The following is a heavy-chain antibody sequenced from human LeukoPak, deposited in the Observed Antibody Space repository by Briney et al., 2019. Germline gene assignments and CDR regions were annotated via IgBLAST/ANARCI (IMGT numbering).Heavy chain of an antibody. CDR2: ISASGEST. V-gene: IGHV3-23*01. J-gene: IGHJ4*02. Sequence: GGSLRLSCAASGFPFSTYAMNWVRQAPGKGLEWVSGISASGESTYYADSVRGRFTISRDNSKNTVCLQMNSLRVEDTAVYYCAKGVKGYFDNWGQGTLATVSS. CDR1: GFPFSTYA. CDR3: AKGVKGYFDN.